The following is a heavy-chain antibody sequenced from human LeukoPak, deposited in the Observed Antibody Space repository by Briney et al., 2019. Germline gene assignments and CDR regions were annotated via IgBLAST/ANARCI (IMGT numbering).Heavy chain of an antibody. Sequence: PGGSLRLSCAASGFTFSSYSMNWVRQAPGKGLEWVSSISSSSSYIYYADSVKGRFTISRDNAKNSLYLQMNSLRAEDTAVYYCARAVGYYDSSGYYHDAFDIWGQGTMVTVSS. CDR2: ISSSSSYI. CDR1: GFTFSSYS. J-gene: IGHJ3*02. V-gene: IGHV3-21*04. D-gene: IGHD3-22*01. CDR3: ARAVGYYDSSGYYHDAFDI.